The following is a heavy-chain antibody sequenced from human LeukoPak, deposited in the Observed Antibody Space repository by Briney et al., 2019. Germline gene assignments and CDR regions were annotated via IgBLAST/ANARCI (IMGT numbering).Heavy chain of an antibody. CDR1: GYTFTIYY. CDR3: ARGYCSGGGCSVLDAFDG. J-gene: IGHJ3*01. Sequence: ASVKVSCKASGYTFTIYYMHWVRQAPGQGLEWMGIISPSDGTTNYAQKFQGRVTMTRDTSTSTVYMELSTLRSEDTAIYYCARGYCSGGGCSVLDAFDGWGQGTMVTVSS. CDR2: ISPSDGTT. V-gene: IGHV1-46*01. D-gene: IGHD2-15*01.